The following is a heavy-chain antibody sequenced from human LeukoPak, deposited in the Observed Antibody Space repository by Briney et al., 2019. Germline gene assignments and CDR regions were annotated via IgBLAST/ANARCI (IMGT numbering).Heavy chain of an antibody. J-gene: IGHJ4*02. CDR3: ARMPGFSQLGYSGYDSLYYFDY. CDR2: IYYSGST. D-gene: IGHD5-12*01. V-gene: IGHV4-59*01. Sequence: SETLSLTCTVSGGSISTYYWSWIRQPPGKGLEWIGHIYYSGSTNYNPSLKSRVTISVDASKNQFSLKLSSVTAADTAVYYCARMPGFSQLGYSGYDSLYYFDYWGQGTLVTVSS. CDR1: GGSISTYY.